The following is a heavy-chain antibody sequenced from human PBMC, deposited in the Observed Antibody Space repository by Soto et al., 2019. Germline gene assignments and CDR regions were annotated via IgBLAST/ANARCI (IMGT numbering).Heavy chain of an antibody. J-gene: IGHJ4*02. D-gene: IGHD5-12*01. Sequence: SETLSLTCTVSGGSISSGGYYWSWIRQHPGKGLEWIGYIYYSGSTYYNPSLKSRVTISVDTSKNQFSLKLSPVTAADTAVYYCARDPAYSGYDYSIWGQGTLVTVSS. CDR3: ARDPAYSGYDYSI. V-gene: IGHV4-31*03. CDR2: IYYSGST. CDR1: GGSISSGGYY.